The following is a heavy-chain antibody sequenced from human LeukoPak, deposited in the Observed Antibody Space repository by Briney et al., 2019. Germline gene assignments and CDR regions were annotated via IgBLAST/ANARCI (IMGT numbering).Heavy chain of an antibody. CDR3: ERDSYYYDSSGYYRAVYGAFDI. CDR2: INTNTGNP. Sequence: AAVKVSFKASGYTFTSYSMNGVRQAPGQGLEWMGLINTNTGNPTYAQGFTGRFVFSLDTSVSTAYLKISSLKAEDTAVYYCERDSYYYDSSGYYRAVYGAFDIWGQGTMVTVSS. CDR1: GYTFTSYS. J-gene: IGHJ3*02. V-gene: IGHV7-4-1*02. D-gene: IGHD3-22*01.